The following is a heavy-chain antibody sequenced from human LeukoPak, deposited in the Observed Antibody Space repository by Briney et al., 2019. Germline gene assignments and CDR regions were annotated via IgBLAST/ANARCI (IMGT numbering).Heavy chain of an antibody. J-gene: IGHJ6*03. V-gene: IGHV1-8*01. CDR2: MNPNSGNT. CDR1: GYTFTSYD. D-gene: IGHD3/OR15-3a*01. CDR3: ARALSWTTNSYYYMDV. Sequence: ASVKVSCKTSGYTFTSYDINWVRQATGQGLEWMGWMNPNSGNTGYAQKFQGRVTMTKNTSITTAYMELSSLRSEDTAVYYCARALSWTTNSYYYMDVWGKGTTVTVSS.